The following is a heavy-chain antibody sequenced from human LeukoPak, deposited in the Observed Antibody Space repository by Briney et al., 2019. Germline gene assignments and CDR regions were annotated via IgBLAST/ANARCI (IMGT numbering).Heavy chain of an antibody. J-gene: IGHJ4*02. D-gene: IGHD1-26*01. Sequence: ASVKVSCKASGNTFTSYAMHWVRQAPGQRLEWMGWINAGNGNTKYSQKFQGRVTITRDTSASTAYMELSSLRSEDTAVYYCARTAGSYYHYFDYWGQGTLVTVSS. CDR2: INAGNGNT. V-gene: IGHV1-3*01. CDR3: ARTAGSYYHYFDY. CDR1: GNTFTSYA.